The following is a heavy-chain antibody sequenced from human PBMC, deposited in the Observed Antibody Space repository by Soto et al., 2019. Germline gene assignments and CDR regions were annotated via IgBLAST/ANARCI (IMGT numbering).Heavy chain of an antibody. J-gene: IGHJ4*02. D-gene: IGHD6-6*01. CDR1: GFTFSSYA. CDR3: AKSEYSSSSGDY. Sequence: GGSLRLSCAASGFTFSSYAMSWVRQAPGKGLEWVSAIRGSGVSTYYPDSVKGRFTISRDNSKNTLYLKMNSLRAEDTAVYYCAKSEYSSSSGDYWGQGTLVTVSS. CDR2: IRGSGVST. V-gene: IGHV3-23*01.